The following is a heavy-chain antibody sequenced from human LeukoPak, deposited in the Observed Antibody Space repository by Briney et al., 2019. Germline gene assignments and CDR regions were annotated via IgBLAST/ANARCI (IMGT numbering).Heavy chain of an antibody. D-gene: IGHD1-20*01. V-gene: IGHV3-20*01. J-gene: IGHJ4*02. Sequence: GGSLRLSRAASGFTFDDYGMTWVRQAPGKGLEWVSGINWNGGSTGYADSVKGRFTISRDNAKNSLYLQMNSLRAEDTALYHCARLNWRTYYFNYWGQGTLVTVSS. CDR1: GFTFDDYG. CDR3: ARLNWRTYYFNY. CDR2: INWNGGST.